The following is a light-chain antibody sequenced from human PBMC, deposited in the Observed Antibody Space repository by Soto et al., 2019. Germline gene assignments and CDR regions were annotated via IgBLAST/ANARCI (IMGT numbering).Light chain of an antibody. V-gene: IGKV1-33*01. CDR2: DAA. CDR1: QNIASY. J-gene: IGKJ5*01. Sequence: DIQMTQSPSSLSPSGGDRVTIACRASQNIASYLSWYQQKPGRAPVLLIYDAANLATGVPPRFSGSGSGRDFTLTISSLQPEDIAAYYCQQYDRLPITFGQGTRLEIK. CDR3: QQYDRLPIT.